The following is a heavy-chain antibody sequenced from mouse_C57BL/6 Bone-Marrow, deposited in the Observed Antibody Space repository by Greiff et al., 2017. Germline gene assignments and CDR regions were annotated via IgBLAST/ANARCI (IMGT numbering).Heavy chain of an antibody. V-gene: IGHV3-6*01. Sequence: EVKLQESGPGLVKPSQSLSLTCSVTGYSITSGYYWNWIRQFPGNKLEWMGYISYDGSNNYNPSLKNRISITRDTSKNQFFLKLNSVTTEDTATYYCAITTVVATGDAMDYWGQGTSVTVSS. CDR2: ISYDGSN. CDR3: AITTVVATGDAMDY. CDR1: GYSITSGYY. J-gene: IGHJ4*01. D-gene: IGHD1-1*01.